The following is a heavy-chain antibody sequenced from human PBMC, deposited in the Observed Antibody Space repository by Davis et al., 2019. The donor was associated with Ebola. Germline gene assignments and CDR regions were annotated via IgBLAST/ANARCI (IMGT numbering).Heavy chain of an antibody. CDR2: IYYSGST. Sequence: SETLSLTCTVSGGSISSSSYYWGWIRQPPGKGLEWIGSIYYSGSTYYNPSLKSRVTISVDTSKNQFSLKLSSVTAADTAVYYCARVLLWFGELPNWFDPWGQGTLVTVSS. D-gene: IGHD3-10*01. V-gene: IGHV4-39*01. CDR3: ARVLLWFGELPNWFDP. J-gene: IGHJ5*02. CDR1: GGSISSSSYY.